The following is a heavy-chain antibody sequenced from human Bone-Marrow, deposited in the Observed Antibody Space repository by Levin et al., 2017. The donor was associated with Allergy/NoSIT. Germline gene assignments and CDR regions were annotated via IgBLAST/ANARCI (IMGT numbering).Heavy chain of an antibody. Sequence: KVSCQDSAYTFTSHWIGWVRQMPGKGLEWVGIIYGGDSDTKYSPSFKGQVTMTVDKSITTAYLQWSSLKASDTAIYYCATTVGPSFAFDIWGQGTMVTVSS. D-gene: IGHD4-11*01. CDR1: AYTFTSHW. J-gene: IGHJ3*02. CDR2: IYGGDSDT. CDR3: ATTVGPSFAFDI. V-gene: IGHV5-51*01.